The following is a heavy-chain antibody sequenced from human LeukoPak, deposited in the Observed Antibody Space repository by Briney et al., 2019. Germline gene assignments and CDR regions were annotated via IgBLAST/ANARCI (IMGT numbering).Heavy chain of an antibody. CDR2: MNPNSGNT. J-gene: IGHJ3*02. CDR3: ARVALPGIAVAATGAFDI. Sequence: ASVKVSCKASGYTFTSYDINWVRQATGQGLEWMGWMNPNSGNTGYAQKFQGRVTMTRNTSISTAYMELSSLRSEDTAVYYCARVALPGIAVAATGAFDIWGQGTMVTVSS. V-gene: IGHV1-8*01. CDR1: GYTFTSYD. D-gene: IGHD6-19*01.